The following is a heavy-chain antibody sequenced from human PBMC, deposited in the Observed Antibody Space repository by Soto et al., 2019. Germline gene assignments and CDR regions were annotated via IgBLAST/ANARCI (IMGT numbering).Heavy chain of an antibody. V-gene: IGHV3-23*01. Sequence: GGSLRLSCAASEFIFSSYAMSWVRQAPGKGLEWVSAISGSGGSTYYADFVMGGFTISRDNSKNTLYLQMNSLRAEDTAVYYCAKDRTVSTVYYYYGMDVWGQGTTVTVSS. CDR2: ISGSGGST. CDR1: EFIFSSYA. J-gene: IGHJ6*02. D-gene: IGHD4-17*01. CDR3: AKDRTVSTVYYYYGMDV.